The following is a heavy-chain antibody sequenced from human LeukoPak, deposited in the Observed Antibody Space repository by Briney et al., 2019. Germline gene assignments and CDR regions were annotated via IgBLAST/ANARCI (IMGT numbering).Heavy chain of an antibody. CDR1: GGSFSGYY. Sequence: PSETLSLTCAVSGGSFSGYYWTWIRQPPGKGLEWIGEINHSRSANYNPSLKSRVTISVDTSKNQFSLKLSSVTAADTAVYYCARGTTVTTTSDFDYWGQGTLVTVSS. D-gene: IGHD4-17*01. V-gene: IGHV4-34*01. CDR3: ARGTTVTTTSDFDY. J-gene: IGHJ4*02. CDR2: INHSRSA.